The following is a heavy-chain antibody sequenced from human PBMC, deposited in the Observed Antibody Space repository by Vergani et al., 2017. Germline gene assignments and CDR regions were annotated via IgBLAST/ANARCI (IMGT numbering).Heavy chain of an antibody. D-gene: IGHD2-2*01. V-gene: IGHV1-2*02. CDR3: ARDGYCSSTSCYEGFDP. CDR1: GYTFTGYY. CDR2: INPNSGGT. J-gene: IGHJ5*02. Sequence: QVQLVQSGAEVKKPGASVKVSCKASGYTFTGYYMHWVRQAPGQGLEWMGWINPNSGGTNYAQKFQGRVTMTRDTSISTAYMELSRRRSDDTAVYYCARDGYCSSTSCYEGFDPWGQGTLVTVSS.